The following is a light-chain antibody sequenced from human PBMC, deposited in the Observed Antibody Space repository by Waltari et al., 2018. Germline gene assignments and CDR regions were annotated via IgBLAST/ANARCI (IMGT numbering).Light chain of an antibody. CDR2: EVK. V-gene: IGLV2-14*01. Sequence: QSALTQPASVSGSPGQSITISFSGSSNDVGYNYVSWYPQRPGKAPKLMIYEVKNRPPGVASRFSGSRSANTASLTISGLQAEDEADYYCSSFTTSTSLLIFGGGTKVTVL. J-gene: IGLJ2*01. CDR1: SNDVGYNY. CDR3: SSFTTSTSLLI.